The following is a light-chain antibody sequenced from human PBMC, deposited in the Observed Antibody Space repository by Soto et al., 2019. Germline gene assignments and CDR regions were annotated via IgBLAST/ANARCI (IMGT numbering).Light chain of an antibody. CDR3: QQRSNWPLMYT. CDR2: DAS. J-gene: IGKJ2*01. Sequence: EIVLTQSPATLSLSPGERATLSCRASQSVSSYLAWYQQKPGQAPRLLIYDASNRATGIPARFSGSGSGTDFTLTIISLEPEDFAVSSSQQRSNWPLMYTFGQGTKLEI. V-gene: IGKV3-11*01. CDR1: QSVSSY.